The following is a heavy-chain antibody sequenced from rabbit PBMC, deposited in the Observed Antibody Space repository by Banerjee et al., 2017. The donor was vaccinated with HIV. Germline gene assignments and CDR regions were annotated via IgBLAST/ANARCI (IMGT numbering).Heavy chain of an antibody. J-gene: IGHJ4*01. Sequence: QQQLEESGGDLVKPGASLTLTCKASGIDSNRSYYMCWVRQAPGKGLELVACIEASSAVTWYASWVNGRFTISRSTSLNTVTLQMTYLTGADTATYFCARDGGYNYDDYRYFTLWGPGTLVTVS. V-gene: IGHV1S43*01. CDR2: IEASSAVT. CDR1: GIDSNRSYY. CDR3: ARDGGYNYDDYRYFTL. D-gene: IGHD2-1*01.